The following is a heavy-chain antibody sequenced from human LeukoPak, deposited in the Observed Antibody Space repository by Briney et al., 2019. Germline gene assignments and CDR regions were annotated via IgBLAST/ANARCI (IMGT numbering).Heavy chain of an antibody. CDR2: IYSTGST. CDR1: GGTIRNYY. J-gene: IGHJ4*02. V-gene: IGHV4-4*08. D-gene: IGHD3-10*01. Sequence: AETLTLPCTASGGTIRNYYRTWIRQPPGKGLEWIGGIYSTGSTNYNPSLNSRVTISIDKSQNQLSLKMNYVTAADTAVYYLARRMAGSGKWGCVFWGRGTLVSVSS. CDR3: ARRMAGSGKWGCVF.